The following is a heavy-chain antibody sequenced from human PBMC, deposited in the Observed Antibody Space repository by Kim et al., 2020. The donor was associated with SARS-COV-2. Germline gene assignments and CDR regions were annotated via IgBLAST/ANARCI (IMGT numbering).Heavy chain of an antibody. J-gene: IGHJ6*02. CDR1: GGTFSSYA. D-gene: IGHD2-2*02. Sequence: SVKVSCKASGGTFSSYAISWVRQAPGQGLEWMGGIIPIFGTANYAQKFQGRVTITTDESTSTAYMELSSLRSEDTAVYYCAKGEVFCSSTSCYNYYYGMDVWGQGTTVTVSS. CDR3: AKGEVFCSSTSCYNYYYGMDV. V-gene: IGHV1-69*05. CDR2: IIPIFGTA.